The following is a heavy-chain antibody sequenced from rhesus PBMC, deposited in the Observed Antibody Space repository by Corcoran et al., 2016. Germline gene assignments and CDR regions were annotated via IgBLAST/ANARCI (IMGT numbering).Heavy chain of an antibody. Sequence: QLQLQESGPGLVKPSETLSLTCAVSGGSISSNYWSWIRQPPGKGLEWIGRISGSGGSTDYTPSLKSRVTISTDTSKNQFSLKLSSVTAADTAVYYCARGACSDSGCFSAFDYWGQGVLVTVSS. CDR2: ISGSGGST. D-gene: IGHD2-33*01. J-gene: IGHJ4*01. CDR1: GGSISSNY. V-gene: IGHV4-173*01. CDR3: ARGACSDSGCFSAFDY.